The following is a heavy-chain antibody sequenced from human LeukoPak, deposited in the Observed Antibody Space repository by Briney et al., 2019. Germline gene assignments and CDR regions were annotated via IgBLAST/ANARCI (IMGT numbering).Heavy chain of an antibody. D-gene: IGHD3-3*01. Sequence: ASVKVSCKASGYTFTSYYIHWVRQAPGQGLEWMGMINPSDGSTTYAQKFQGRVTMTRDTSTSKVYMELSSLRSEDTAVYYCASSHPLGSNNDYYTPFDYWGLGTLVTVSS. V-gene: IGHV1-46*01. CDR2: INPSDGST. CDR3: ASSHPLGSNNDYYTPFDY. J-gene: IGHJ4*02. CDR1: GYTFTSYY.